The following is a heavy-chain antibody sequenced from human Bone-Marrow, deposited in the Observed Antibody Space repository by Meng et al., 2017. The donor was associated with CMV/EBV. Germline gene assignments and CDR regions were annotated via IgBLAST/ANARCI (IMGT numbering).Heavy chain of an antibody. CDR3: ARDPWTIFGVVIPLHPYGMDV. Sequence: GESLKISCAASGFTVSSNYMSWVRQAPGKGLEWVSYISSSGTTIYYADSVKGRFTISRDNAKNSLFMQMNSLRAEDTAVYYCARDPWTIFGVVIPLHPYGMDVWGQGTTVTVSS. V-gene: IGHV3-11*04. CDR1: GFTVSSNY. J-gene: IGHJ6*02. D-gene: IGHD3-3*01. CDR2: ISSSGTTI.